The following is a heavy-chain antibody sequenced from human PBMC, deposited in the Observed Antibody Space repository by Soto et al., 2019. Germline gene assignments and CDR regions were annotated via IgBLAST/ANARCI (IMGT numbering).Heavy chain of an antibody. CDR2: TNAGNGNT. J-gene: IGHJ4*02. D-gene: IGHD3-22*01. Sequence: GASVKFSCKASGYTFTSYAMHWVRQAPGQRLEWMGWTNAGNGNTKYSQKFQGRVTITRDTSASTAYMELSSLRSEDTAVYYCARDKLDYYDSSGYGDYWGQGTLVTVSS. V-gene: IGHV1-3*01. CDR3: ARDKLDYYDSSGYGDY. CDR1: GYTFTSYA.